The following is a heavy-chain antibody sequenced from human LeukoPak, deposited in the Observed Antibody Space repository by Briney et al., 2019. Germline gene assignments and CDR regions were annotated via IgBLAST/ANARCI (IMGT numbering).Heavy chain of an antibody. Sequence: PSETLSLTCIVSGGSINTYYWTWIRQPPGKGLEWIGCVSSTGATNYNPSLKSRVTMSLDTSQKQFSLKLTSVTAAGTALYYWARQPDDGDQVFDYWGQGILVTVSS. CDR1: GGSINTYY. CDR2: VSSTGAT. D-gene: IGHD4-17*01. CDR3: ARQPDDGDQVFDY. J-gene: IGHJ4*02. V-gene: IGHV4-59*08.